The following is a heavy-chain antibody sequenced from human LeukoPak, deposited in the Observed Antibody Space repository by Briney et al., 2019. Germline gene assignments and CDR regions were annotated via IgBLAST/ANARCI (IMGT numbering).Heavy chain of an antibody. J-gene: IGHJ4*02. CDR2: LQYDGSNT. CDR3: AKGGIGYSYGWSDY. D-gene: IGHD5-18*01. CDR1: GFTFSSYG. Sequence: GGSLRLSCAASGFTFSSYGMHWVRQAPGKGLEGVAFLQYDGSNTYYADSVKGRFTISRDDSKNTLYLQMNSLRPEDTAVYYCAKGGIGYSYGWSDYWGQGTLVTVSS. V-gene: IGHV3-30*02.